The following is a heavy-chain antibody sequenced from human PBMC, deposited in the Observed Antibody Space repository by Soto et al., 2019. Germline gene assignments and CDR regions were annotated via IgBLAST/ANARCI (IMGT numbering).Heavy chain of an antibody. V-gene: IGHV4-31*03. CDR3: ARTIAAAGSCYYMDV. D-gene: IGHD6-13*01. CDR1: GGSISSGGYY. Sequence: SETLSLTCTVSGGSISSGGYYWSWIRQHPGKGLEWIGYIYYSGSTYYNPSLKSRVTISVDTSKNQFSLKLSSVTAADTAVYYCARTIAAAGSCYYMDVWGKGTTVTVSS. J-gene: IGHJ6*03. CDR2: IYYSGST.